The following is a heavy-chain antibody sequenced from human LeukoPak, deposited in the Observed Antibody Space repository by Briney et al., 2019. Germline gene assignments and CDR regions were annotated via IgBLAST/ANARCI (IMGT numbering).Heavy chain of an antibody. Sequence: GGSLRLSCAASGFTFSSYSMNWVRQAPGKGLEWVSSISSSSSYIYYADSVKGRFTISRDNAKNSLYLQMNSLRAEDTAVYYWGKELSYSNSFDYWGQGTLVTVSS. D-gene: IGHD4-11*01. J-gene: IGHJ4*01. CDR3: GKELSYSNSFDY. V-gene: IGHV3-21*01. CDR2: ISSSSSYI. CDR1: GFTFSSYS.